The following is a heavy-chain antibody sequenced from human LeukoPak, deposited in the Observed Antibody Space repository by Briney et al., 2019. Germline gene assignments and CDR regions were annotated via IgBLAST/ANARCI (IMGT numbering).Heavy chain of an antibody. D-gene: IGHD3-22*01. V-gene: IGHV1-69*04. Sequence: SVKVSCEASGGTFSSHVISWVRQAPGQGLEWMGRIIPILGIANYAQKFQGRVTITADKSTSTAYMELSSLRSEDTAVYYCASPPADYYDSRDYFDYWGQGTLVTVSS. CDR2: IIPILGIA. CDR1: GGTFSSHV. J-gene: IGHJ4*02. CDR3: ASPPADYYDSRDYFDY.